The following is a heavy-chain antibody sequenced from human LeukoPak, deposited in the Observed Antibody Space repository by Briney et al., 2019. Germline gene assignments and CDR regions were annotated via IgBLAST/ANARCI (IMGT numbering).Heavy chain of an antibody. CDR3: ARDRWWEPTDFSFDY. CDR1: GGTFSSYA. D-gene: IGHD1-26*01. Sequence: GASVKVSCKASGGTFSSYAISWVRQAPGQGLEWMGGIIPIFGTANYAQKFQGRVTITRDTSASTAYMELSSLRSEDTAVYYCARDRWWEPTDFSFDYWGQGTLVTVS. CDR2: IIPIFGTA. J-gene: IGHJ4*02. V-gene: IGHV1-69*05.